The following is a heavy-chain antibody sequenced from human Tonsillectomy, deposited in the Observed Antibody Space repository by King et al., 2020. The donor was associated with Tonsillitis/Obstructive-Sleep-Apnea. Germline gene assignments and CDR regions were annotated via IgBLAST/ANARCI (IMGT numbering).Heavy chain of an antibody. CDR3: ARDLPWPYCTDTSCYSPLDY. Sequence: VQLVESGGGLVQPGGSLRLSCAASGFTFNTYTMNWVRQAPGKGLEWVSYIGSSGSPIHYADSVKGRFTASRDNAKNSMYLQMNSLRDEDTAVYYCARDLPWPYCTDTSCYSPLDYWGQGTLVTVSS. D-gene: IGHD2-2*01. CDR2: IGSSGSPI. CDR1: GFTFNTYT. J-gene: IGHJ4*02. V-gene: IGHV3-48*02.